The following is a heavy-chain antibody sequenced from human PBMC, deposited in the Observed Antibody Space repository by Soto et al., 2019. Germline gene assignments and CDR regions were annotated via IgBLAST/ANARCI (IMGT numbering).Heavy chain of an antibody. D-gene: IGHD7-27*01. CDR2: IKSKTDGGTT. CDR3: TTPLGPQFSWYFDL. Sequence: GGSLRLSCAASGFTFSNAWMSWVRQAPGKGLEWVGRIKSKTDGGTTDYAAPVKGRFTISRDDSKNTLYLQMNSLKTEDTAVYYCTTPLGPQFSWYFDLWGRGTLVTVSS. CDR1: GFTFSNAW. V-gene: IGHV3-15*01. J-gene: IGHJ2*01.